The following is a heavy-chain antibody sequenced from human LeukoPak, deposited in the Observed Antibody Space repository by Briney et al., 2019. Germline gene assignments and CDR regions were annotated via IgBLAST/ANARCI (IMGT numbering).Heavy chain of an antibody. D-gene: IGHD5-12*01. CDR1: GFTVSSNY. Sequence: PGGSLGLSCAASGFTVSSNYMSWVRQAPGKGLEWVSVIYSGGDTYYADYVKGRFTISRDNSKNTLYLQMNTLRAEDTAVYYCARASGYSGYDPFDYWGQGTLVTVSS. CDR2: IYSGGDT. V-gene: IGHV3-53*01. CDR3: ARASGYSGYDPFDY. J-gene: IGHJ4*02.